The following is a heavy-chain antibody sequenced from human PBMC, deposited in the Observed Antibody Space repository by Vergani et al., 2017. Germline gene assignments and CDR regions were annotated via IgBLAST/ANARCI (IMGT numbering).Heavy chain of an antibody. CDR3: ARVGVVVVAATRGWFDP. V-gene: IGHV3-21*01. CDR1: GFTFSSYA. J-gene: IGHJ5*02. CDR2: ISSSSSYI. Sequence: EVQLLESGGGLVQPGGSLRLSCAASGFTFSSYAMSWVRQAPGKGLEWVTSISSSSSYIYYADSVKGRFTISRDNAKNSLYLQMNSLRAEDTAVYYCARVGVVVVAATRGWFDPWGQGTLVTVSS. D-gene: IGHD2-15*01.